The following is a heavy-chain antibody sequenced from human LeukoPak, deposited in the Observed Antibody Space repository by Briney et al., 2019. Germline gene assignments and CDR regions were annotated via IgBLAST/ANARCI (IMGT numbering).Heavy chain of an antibody. V-gene: IGHV4-4*02. CDR3: ARWGARKGDIYSGYDSPWFDP. J-gene: IGHJ5*02. D-gene: IGHD5-12*01. CDR2: IYHSEST. CDR1: GGSINRSNW. Sequence: SGTLSLTCAVSGGSINRSNWWSWVRQSPGKGLEWIGEIYHSESTNYNPPLKSRVTISVDKSKNQFSLKLSSVTAADTAVYYCARWGARKGDIYSGYDSPWFDPWGQGTLVTVSS.